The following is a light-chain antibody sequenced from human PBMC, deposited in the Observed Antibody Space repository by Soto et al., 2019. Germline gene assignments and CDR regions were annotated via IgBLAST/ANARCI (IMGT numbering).Light chain of an antibody. CDR2: GAS. CDR1: QSVSSD. V-gene: IGKV3-15*01. J-gene: IGKJ5*01. Sequence: EIVMPQSPATLSVSPGERATLSCRASQSVSSDLAWYHQKPGQAPRLLIYGASTRATGIPARFSGSGSGTEFTLTINSLQSEDFAVYYCQQYNTWPRTFG. CDR3: QQYNTWPRT.